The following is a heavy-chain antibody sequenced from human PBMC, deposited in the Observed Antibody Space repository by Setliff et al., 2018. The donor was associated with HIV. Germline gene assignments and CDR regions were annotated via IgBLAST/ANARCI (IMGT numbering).Heavy chain of an antibody. CDR1: GGSISSHY. D-gene: IGHD3-10*01. J-gene: IGHJ6*03. V-gene: IGHV4-59*11. Sequence: SETLSLTCTVSGGSISSHYWSWIRQPPGKGLEWIGYIYYSWSTNYNPSLKSRVTISVDTSKNQFSLKLSSVTAADTAVYYCARDGPLEGSYRYYYYYMDVWGKGTTVTVSS. CDR3: ARDGPLEGSYRYYYYYMDV. CDR2: IYYSWST.